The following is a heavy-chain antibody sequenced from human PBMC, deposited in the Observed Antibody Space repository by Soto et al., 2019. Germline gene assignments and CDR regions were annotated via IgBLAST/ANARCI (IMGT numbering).Heavy chain of an antibody. Sequence: KQSQTLSLTCTVSGGSISSSSYYWGWIRQPPGKGLEWIGSIYYSGSTYYNPSLKSRVTISVDTSKNQFSLKLSSVTAADTAVYYCARHAESAIFGVVIIPLGWFDPWGQGTLVTVSS. CDR1: GGSISSSSYY. CDR3: ARHAESAIFGVVIIPLGWFDP. J-gene: IGHJ5*02. D-gene: IGHD3-3*01. CDR2: IYYSGST. V-gene: IGHV4-39*01.